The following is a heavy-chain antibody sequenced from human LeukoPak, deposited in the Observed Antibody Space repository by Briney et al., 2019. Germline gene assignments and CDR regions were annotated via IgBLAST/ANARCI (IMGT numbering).Heavy chain of an antibody. CDR1: GFTFSSYS. V-gene: IGHV3-21*01. D-gene: IGHD3-9*01. CDR3: ARYPSPPYYDILTGYDY. Sequence: PGGSLTLSCAASGFTFSSYSMNWVRQAPGKGLEWVSTISSSSSYIYYADSVKGRFTISRDNAKNSLYLQMNSLRAEDTAVYYCARYPSPPYYDILTGYDYWGQGTLVTVSS. CDR2: ISSSSSYI. J-gene: IGHJ4*02.